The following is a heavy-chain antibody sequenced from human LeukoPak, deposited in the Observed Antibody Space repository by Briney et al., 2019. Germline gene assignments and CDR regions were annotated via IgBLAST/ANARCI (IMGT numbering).Heavy chain of an antibody. Sequence: GGSLRLSCAASGFTFSSYAMSWVRQAPGKGLEWVSAISGSGGSTYYAASVKGRFTISRDNSKNTLYLQMNSLRAEDKAVYYCAKGPTKGYCSSTSCNIVDWFDPWGQGTLVTVSS. D-gene: IGHD2-2*02. CDR1: GFTFSSYA. CDR2: ISGSGGST. J-gene: IGHJ5*02. CDR3: AKGPTKGYCSSTSCNIVDWFDP. V-gene: IGHV3-23*01.